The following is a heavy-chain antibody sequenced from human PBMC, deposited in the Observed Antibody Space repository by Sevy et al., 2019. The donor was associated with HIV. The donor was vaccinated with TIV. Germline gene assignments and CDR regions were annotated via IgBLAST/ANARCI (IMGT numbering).Heavy chain of an antibody. Sequence: SETLSLTCTVSGGSISSYYWSWIREPPGKGLEWIGYIYYSGSTNYNPSLKSRVTISVDTSKNQFSLKLSSVTAADTAVYYCARDMLGYCSSTSCYAEGYFDYWGQGTLVTVSS. J-gene: IGHJ4*02. D-gene: IGHD2-2*01. CDR1: GGSISSYY. CDR3: ARDMLGYCSSTSCYAEGYFDY. CDR2: IYYSGST. V-gene: IGHV4-59*01.